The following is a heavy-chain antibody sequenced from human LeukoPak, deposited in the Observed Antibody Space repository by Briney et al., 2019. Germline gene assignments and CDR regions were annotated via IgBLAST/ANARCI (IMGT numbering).Heavy chain of an antibody. CDR3: ARGIFRPQSIDY. D-gene: IGHD6-6*01. V-gene: IGHV1-18*01. Sequence: ASVKVSCKASGYTFTSYGISWVRQAPGQGLEWMGWISAYNGNTNYAQKLQGRVTMTTDTSTSTAYMELSSVTAADTAVYYCARGIFRPQSIDYWGQGTLVTVSS. J-gene: IGHJ4*02. CDR2: ISAYNGNT. CDR1: GYTFTSYG.